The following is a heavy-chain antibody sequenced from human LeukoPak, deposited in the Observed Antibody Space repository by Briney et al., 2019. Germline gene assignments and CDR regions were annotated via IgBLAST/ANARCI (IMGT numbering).Heavy chain of an antibody. CDR2: IYYSGST. CDR3: ASLSYDSSGYGYYYYYMDV. CDR1: GGSISSYY. D-gene: IGHD3-22*01. V-gene: IGHV4-59*08. Sequence: SETLSLTCTVSGGSISSYYWSWIRQPPGKGLEWIGYIYYSGSTNYNPSLKNRVTISVDTSKNQFSLKLSSVTAADTAVYYCASLSYDSSGYGYYYYYMDVWGKGTTVTVSS. J-gene: IGHJ6*03.